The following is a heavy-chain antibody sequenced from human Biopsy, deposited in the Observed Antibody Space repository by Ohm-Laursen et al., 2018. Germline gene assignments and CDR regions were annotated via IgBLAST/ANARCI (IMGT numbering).Heavy chain of an antibody. CDR1: GFIFSSND. V-gene: IGHV3-23*01. D-gene: IGHD2-21*01. CDR2: ISGSGAST. CDR3: VKAYSAIYWFDP. Sequence: GSLRLSCAASGFIFSSNDMSWVRRAPEKGLEWVSGISGSGASTYYADSVKGRFTISRDNSKNTLFLQMDSLRADDTAVYYCVKAYSAIYWFDPWGQGTLVTVSS. J-gene: IGHJ5*02.